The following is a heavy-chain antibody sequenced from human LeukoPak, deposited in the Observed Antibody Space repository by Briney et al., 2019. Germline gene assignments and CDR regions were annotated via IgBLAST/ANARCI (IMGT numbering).Heavy chain of an antibody. Sequence: GGSLRLSCAASGFTVSSNYMSWVRQAPGKGLEWVSVIYSGGSTYYADSVKGRFTISRDNSKNTLYLQMNSLRAEDTAVYYCARNGGYCSSTSCYYYYYYYMDVWGKGTTVTVSS. CDR3: ARNGGYCSSTSCYYYYYYYMDV. J-gene: IGHJ6*03. CDR2: IYSGGST. V-gene: IGHV3-66*02. D-gene: IGHD2-2*01. CDR1: GFTVSSNY.